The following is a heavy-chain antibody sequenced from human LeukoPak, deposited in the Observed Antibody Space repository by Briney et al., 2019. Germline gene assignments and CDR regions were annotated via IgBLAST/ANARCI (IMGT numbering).Heavy chain of an antibody. Sequence: ASVKVSCTASGYTFTGYYMHWVRQAPGQGLEWMGWINPNSGGTNYAQKFQGRVTMTRDTSISTAYMELSRLRSDDTAVYYCARQYYDFWSGYLNWFDPWGQGTLVTVSS. J-gene: IGHJ5*02. D-gene: IGHD3-3*01. CDR3: ARQYYDFWSGYLNWFDP. V-gene: IGHV1-2*02. CDR2: INPNSGGT. CDR1: GYTFTGYY.